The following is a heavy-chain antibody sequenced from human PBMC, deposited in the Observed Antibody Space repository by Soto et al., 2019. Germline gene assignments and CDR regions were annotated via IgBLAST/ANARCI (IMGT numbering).Heavy chain of an antibody. Sequence: QITLKESGPTLVKPTPTLTLTCTFSGFSLSTSGVGVGWIRQPPGKALEWLALIYWDDDTRYSPSLKSRLTITKDPSKNQVVLTMTNIDPVDTATYYCAHSPSPRCCSGGSCYHGSGYFDLWCRGTLVTVS. CDR2: IYWDDDT. CDR3: AHSPSPRCCSGGSCYHGSGYFDL. J-gene: IGHJ2*01. V-gene: IGHV2-5*02. D-gene: IGHD2-15*01. CDR1: GFSLSTSGVG.